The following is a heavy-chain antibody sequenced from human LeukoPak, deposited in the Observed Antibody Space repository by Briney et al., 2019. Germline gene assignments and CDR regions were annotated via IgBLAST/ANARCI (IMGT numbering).Heavy chain of an antibody. D-gene: IGHD3-3*01. CDR3: AKDEPGGVVMNRYFDY. Sequence: GGSLRLSCAASGFTFSSYAMSWVRQAPGKGLEWVSAISGSGGSTYYADSVKGRFTISRDNSKNTLYLQVNSLRAEDTAVYYCAKDEPGGVVMNRYFDYWGQGTLVTVSS. CDR1: GFTFSSYA. CDR2: ISGSGGST. J-gene: IGHJ4*02. V-gene: IGHV3-23*01.